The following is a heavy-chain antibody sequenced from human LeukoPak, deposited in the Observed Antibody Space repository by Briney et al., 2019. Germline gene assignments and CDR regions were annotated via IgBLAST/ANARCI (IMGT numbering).Heavy chain of an antibody. D-gene: IGHD2-2*01. Sequence: GASVKVSCKASGYTFTSYDINWVRQATGHGLEWMGIINLSGGSTSYAQKFQGRVTMTRDTSTSTAYMELRSLRSDDTAVYYCARDKYGDCSSTSCYYYYYYMDVWGKGTTVTVSS. CDR2: INLSGGST. CDR1: GYTFTSYD. V-gene: IGHV1-46*01. J-gene: IGHJ6*03. CDR3: ARDKYGDCSSTSCYYYYYYMDV.